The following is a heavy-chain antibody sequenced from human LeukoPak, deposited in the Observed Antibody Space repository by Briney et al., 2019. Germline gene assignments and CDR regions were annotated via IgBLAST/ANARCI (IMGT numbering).Heavy chain of an antibody. V-gene: IGHV3-53*01. CDR2: IYSGGST. D-gene: IGHD6-13*01. Sequence: PGGSLRLSCAASGFTVSSNYMSWVRQAPGKGLEWVSVIYSGGSTYYADSVKGRFTISRDNSKNTLYLQMNSLRAEDTAVYYCARETDYGYSSGWYTYYFDYWGQGTLVTVSS. CDR1: GFTVSSNY. J-gene: IGHJ4*02. CDR3: ARETDYGYSSGWYTYYFDY.